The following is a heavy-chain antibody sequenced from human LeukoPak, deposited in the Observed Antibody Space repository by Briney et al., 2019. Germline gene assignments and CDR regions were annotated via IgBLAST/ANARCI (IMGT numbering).Heavy chain of an antibody. CDR2: ISGDSTTI. Sequence: GGSLRLSCAAAGLSFSSYEMYWVRQAPGKGLEWVSYISGDSTTIYYADSVKGRFTISRDNAKNPLYLRMDSLRAEDTAIYYCVPPAAGLRRTISTEYFQHSGPGTLVTVSS. CDR1: GLSFSSYE. V-gene: IGHV3-48*03. J-gene: IGHJ1*01. D-gene: IGHD6-13*01. CDR3: VPPAAGLRRTISTEYFQH.